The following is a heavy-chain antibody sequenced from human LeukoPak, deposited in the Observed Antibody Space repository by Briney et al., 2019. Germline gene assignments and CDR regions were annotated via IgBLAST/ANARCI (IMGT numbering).Heavy chain of an antibody. CDR1: GGSLSGYY. D-gene: IGHD3-16*02. V-gene: IGHV4-34*01. CDR2: INHSGST. Sequence: PSETLSLTCAVYGGSLSGYYWTCIRQPPGKGLEWIGEINHSGSTNYNPSLKSRVTISEDTSKNQFSLKLSSVTAADTAVYYCARVVEFGDYVWGSYRPNWFDPWGQGTLVIVSS. J-gene: IGHJ5*02. CDR3: ARVVEFGDYVWGSYRPNWFDP.